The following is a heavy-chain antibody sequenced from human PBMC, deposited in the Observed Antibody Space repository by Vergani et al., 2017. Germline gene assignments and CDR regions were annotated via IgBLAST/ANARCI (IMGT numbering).Heavy chain of an antibody. V-gene: IGHV1-69*04. J-gene: IGHJ4*02. CDR3: ARGYYSRYYFDH. CDR1: GGTFSSYA. CDR2: IIPILGIA. Sequence: QVQLVQSGAEVKKPGSSVKVSCKASGGTFSSYAISWVRQAPGQGLEWMGRIIPILGIANYAQKFQGRVTITADKSTSTAYMELSSLRSEDTAVYYCARGYYSRYYFDHWGQGTLVTVSS. D-gene: IGHD2-15*01.